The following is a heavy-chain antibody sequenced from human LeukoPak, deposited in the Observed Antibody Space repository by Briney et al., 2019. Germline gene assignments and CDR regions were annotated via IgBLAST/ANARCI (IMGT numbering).Heavy chain of an antibody. CDR1: GFTFSSYG. CDR2: IRYDGVNK. D-gene: IGHD3-10*01. J-gene: IGHJ6*02. CDR3: AKSVVYGSGSQMDV. Sequence: GASLRLSCAASGFTFSSYGMHWVRQAPGKGLEWVTCIRYDGVNKFYADSVKGRFTVSRDNSKNTLYLQMNSLRVEDTAVYYCAKSVVYGSGSQMDVWGQGTTVTVSS. V-gene: IGHV3-30*02.